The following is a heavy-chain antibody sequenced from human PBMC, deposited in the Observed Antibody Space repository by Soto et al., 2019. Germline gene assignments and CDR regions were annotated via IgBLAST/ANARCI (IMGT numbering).Heavy chain of an antibody. Sequence: EVQLLESGGGLVQPGGSLRLSCAASGFTFSTYTMSWVRQAPGKGMECVSAISGTGGSSSYTDSVKRRFTISRDNAKTALSLRMDSLRDEDTVRYYCAKRAVAGRNWYFDLWGRGTLVTVSS. CDR3: AKRAVAGRNWYFDL. CDR1: GFTFSTYT. D-gene: IGHD6-19*01. J-gene: IGHJ2*01. V-gene: IGHV3-23*01. CDR2: ISGTGGSS.